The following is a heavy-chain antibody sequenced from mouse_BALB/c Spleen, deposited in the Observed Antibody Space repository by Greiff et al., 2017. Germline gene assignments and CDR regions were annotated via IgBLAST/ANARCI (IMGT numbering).Heavy chain of an antibody. CDR2: ISNGGGST. J-gene: IGHJ3*01. V-gene: IGHV5-12-2*01. CDR3: ARHYGNSAWVAY. CDR1: GFTFSSYT. D-gene: IGHD2-1*01. Sequence: EVKLVESGGGLVQPGGSLKLSCAASGFTFSSYTMSWVRQTPEKRLEWVAYISNGGGSTYYPDTVKGRFTISRDNAKNTLYLQMSSLKSEDTAMYYCARHYGNSAWVAYWGQGTLVTVSA.